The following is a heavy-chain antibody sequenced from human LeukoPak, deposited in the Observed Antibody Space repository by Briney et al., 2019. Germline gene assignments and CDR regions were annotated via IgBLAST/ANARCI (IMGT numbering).Heavy chain of an antibody. D-gene: IGHD7-27*01. CDR2: IYYSGST. Sequence: SETLSLTCTVSGGSISSSSYYWGWIRQPPGKGLEWIGSIYYSGSTYYNPSLKSRVTISVDTSKNQVSLRLSSVTAADMAVYYCARDGEGDEGWDYWGQGTLVTVSS. J-gene: IGHJ4*02. CDR1: GGSISSSSYY. CDR3: ARDGEGDEGWDY. V-gene: IGHV4-39*07.